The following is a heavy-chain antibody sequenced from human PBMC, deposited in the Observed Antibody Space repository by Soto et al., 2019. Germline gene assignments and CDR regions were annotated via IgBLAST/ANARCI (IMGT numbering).Heavy chain of an antibody. V-gene: IGHV4-34*01. Sequence: PSETLSLTCAVYGGSFSGYYWSWIRQPPGKGLEWIGEINHSGSTNYNPSLKSRVTISVDTSKNQFSLKLSSVTAADTAVYYCARGRSGSYRYYYYGMDVWGQGTTVTVSS. CDR3: ARGRSGSYRYYYYGMDV. D-gene: IGHD1-26*01. J-gene: IGHJ6*02. CDR2: INHSGST. CDR1: GGSFSGYY.